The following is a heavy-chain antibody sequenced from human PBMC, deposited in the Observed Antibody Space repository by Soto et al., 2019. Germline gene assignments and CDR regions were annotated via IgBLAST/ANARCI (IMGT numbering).Heavy chain of an antibody. CDR3: AGAVSDFDVRRYRTSYFDH. Sequence: QVQLDESGTGLVQPSQTLSLSCTVSGSSVSTGVYYWTWIRQHPGKGLEWICYIDNSGSTSYNPSLTGRVDISVDTSKNDFALNLQSLTAAFTAISYCAGAVSDFDVRRYRTSYFDHWGQGNQVTVSS. CDR1: GSSVSTGVYY. D-gene: IGHD3-10*02. V-gene: IGHV4-31*03. CDR2: IDNSGST. J-gene: IGHJ4*02.